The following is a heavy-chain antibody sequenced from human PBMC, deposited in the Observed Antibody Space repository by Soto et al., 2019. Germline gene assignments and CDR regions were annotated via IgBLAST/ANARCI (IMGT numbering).Heavy chain of an antibody. CDR2: IIPIFGTA. J-gene: IGHJ6*03. V-gene: IGHV1-69*13. Sequence: ASVKVSCKASGGTFSSYAISWVRQAPGQGLEWMGGIIPIFGTANYAQKFQGRVTITADASTSTAYMELRSLRSDDTAVYYCAREGGWPHIPYYMDVWGKGTTVTVSS. CDR1: GGTFSSYA. CDR3: AREGGWPHIPYYMDV. D-gene: IGHD1-26*01.